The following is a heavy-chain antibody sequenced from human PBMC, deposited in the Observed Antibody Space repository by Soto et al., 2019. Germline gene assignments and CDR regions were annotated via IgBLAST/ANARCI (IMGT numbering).Heavy chain of an antibody. CDR1: GFTFSTYA. Sequence: QVQLVESGGGVVQPGRSLRLSCAASGFTFSTYAMHWVRQAPGKGLEWVAVIWYDGSNEYYADSVKGRFSISRDNSKNTMYLQMDSLRADDAAVYYCAGARVRGVPYFDYWGQGTLVTVSS. CDR2: IWYDGSNE. CDR3: AGARVRGVPYFDY. D-gene: IGHD3-10*01. V-gene: IGHV3-33*01. J-gene: IGHJ4*02.